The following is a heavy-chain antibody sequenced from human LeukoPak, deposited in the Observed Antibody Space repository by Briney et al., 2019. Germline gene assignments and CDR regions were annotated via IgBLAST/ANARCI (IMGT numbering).Heavy chain of an antibody. D-gene: IGHD1-26*01. CDR3: ARGGPTIVDY. V-gene: IGHV4-59*01. Sequence: PSETLSLTCTVSGGSISSYYWSWIRQPPGKGLEWIGYFYYSGSTNYNPSLKSRVTISVDTSKNQFSLKVSSVTAADTALYYCARGGPTIVDYWGQGTLVTVSS. J-gene: IGHJ4*02. CDR2: FYYSGST. CDR1: GGSISSYY.